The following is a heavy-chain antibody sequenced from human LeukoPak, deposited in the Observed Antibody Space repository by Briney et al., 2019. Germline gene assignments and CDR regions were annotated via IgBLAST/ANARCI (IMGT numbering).Heavy chain of an antibody. CDR1: GFTFSSYA. J-gene: IGHJ4*02. D-gene: IGHD5-18*01. Sequence: GGSLRLSCAASGFTFSSYAMSWVRQAPGKGLEWVSAISGSGGSTYYADSVKGRFTISRDNSKNTLYLQMDSLRVEDTAFYYCARDLAYSRLDYWGQGMLVTVSS. V-gene: IGHV3-23*01. CDR2: ISGSGGST. CDR3: ARDLAYSRLDY.